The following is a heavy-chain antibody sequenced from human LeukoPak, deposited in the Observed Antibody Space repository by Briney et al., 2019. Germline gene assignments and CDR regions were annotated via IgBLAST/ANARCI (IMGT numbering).Heavy chain of an antibody. Sequence: ASLKVSCKASVYTITNNYMHSVRQTPGQRREWMGVIKPSGTGTSSAQKFQGRVTMSRETSPTTVYMERSSLRSEATAFYNSAPDHSRANPAWWFDPWGEETLVTV. CDR1: VYTITNNY. J-gene: IGHJ5*02. V-gene: IGHV1-46*01. CDR2: IKPSGTGT. CDR3: APDHSRANPAWWFDP.